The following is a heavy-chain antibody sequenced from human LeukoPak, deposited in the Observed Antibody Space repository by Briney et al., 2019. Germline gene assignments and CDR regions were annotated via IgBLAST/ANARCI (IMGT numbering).Heavy chain of an antibody. CDR1: GGSISSSSYY. CDR2: IYYSGST. CDR3: ASESDGYNSLDY. J-gene: IGHJ4*02. V-gene: IGHV4-39*01. Sequence: PSETLSLTCTVSGGSISSSSYYWGWIRQPPGKGLEWIGSIYYSGSTYYNPSLKSRVTISVDTSKNQFSLKLSSVTAADTAVYYCASESDGYNSLDYWGQGTLVTVSS. D-gene: IGHD5-24*01.